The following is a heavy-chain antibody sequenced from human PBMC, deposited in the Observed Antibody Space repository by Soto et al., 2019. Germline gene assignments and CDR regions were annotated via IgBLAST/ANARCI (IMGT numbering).Heavy chain of an antibody. Sequence: SETLSLTCAVSGGSISNYYWSWIRQPPGKGLEWIGYIYYRGSTYYNQSLKSRVTISVDTSMNQFSLTLTSVTAADTAVYYCARDPARGGGSYLGYFDYWGQGTPVTVSS. V-gene: IGHV4-59*12. J-gene: IGHJ4*02. CDR1: GGSISNYY. CDR2: IYYRGST. CDR3: ARDPARGGGSYLGYFDY. D-gene: IGHD1-26*01.